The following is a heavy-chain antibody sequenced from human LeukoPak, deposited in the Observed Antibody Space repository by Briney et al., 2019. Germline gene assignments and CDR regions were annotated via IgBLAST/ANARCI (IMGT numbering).Heavy chain of an antibody. CDR3: ARDEYSGSYS. D-gene: IGHD1-26*01. J-gene: IGHJ5*02. CDR2: ISAYNGNT. CDR1: GGSFGSYG. V-gene: IGHV1-18*01. Sequence: ASVKVSCKASGGSFGSYGIRWLRQAPGQGLEWMGWISAYNGNTNYAQKLQGRVTMTTDTSTSTAYMELRSLRSDDTAVYYCARDEYSGSYSWGQGTLVTVSS.